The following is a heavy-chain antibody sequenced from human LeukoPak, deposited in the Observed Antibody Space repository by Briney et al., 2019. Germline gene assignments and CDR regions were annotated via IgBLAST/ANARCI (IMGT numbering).Heavy chain of an antibody. D-gene: IGHD6-19*01. CDR2: IGGSDGGT. V-gene: IGHV3-23*01. Sequence: PGGSLRLSCAASGFTFSTYSMNWVRQAPGKGLEWASAIGGSDGGTHYADSVRGRFTISRDNSKNTMYLQMNSLRAEDTAVYFCARESHQWLIHVDSWGQGTLVCVSS. J-gene: IGHJ4*02. CDR1: GFTFSTYS. CDR3: ARESHQWLIHVDS.